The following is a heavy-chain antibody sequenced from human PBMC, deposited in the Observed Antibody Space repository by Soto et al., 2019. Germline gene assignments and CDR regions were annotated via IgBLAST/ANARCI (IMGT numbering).Heavy chain of an antibody. J-gene: IGHJ4*02. D-gene: IGHD3-10*01. V-gene: IGHV3-11*05. Sequence: QVQLVESGGGLVKPGGSLRLSCAASGFSFGDSYMSWIRQSAGKGLEWLSYISGGSSYTKYAESVKGRFTISRDNARRSLFLPVTGLRADDTAIYYCAKTRGADSGYYFDHWGQGTMVTVSS. CDR1: GFSFGDSY. CDR2: ISGGSSYT. CDR3: AKTRGADSGYYFDH.